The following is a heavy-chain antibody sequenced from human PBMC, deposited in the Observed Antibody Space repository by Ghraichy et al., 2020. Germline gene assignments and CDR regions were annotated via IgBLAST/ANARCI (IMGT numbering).Heavy chain of an antibody. CDR1: GGSVSSGSYY. V-gene: IGHV4-61*01. J-gene: IGHJ4*02. Sequence: GSLRLSCTVSGGSVSSGSYYWSWIRQPPGKGLEWIGYIYYSGSTNYNPSLKSRVTISVDTSKNQFSLKLSSVTAADTAVYYCARGGYWGQGTLVTVSS. CDR2: IYYSGST. CDR3: ARGGY.